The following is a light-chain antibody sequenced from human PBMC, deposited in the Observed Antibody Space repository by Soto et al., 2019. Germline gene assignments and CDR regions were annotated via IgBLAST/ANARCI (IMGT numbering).Light chain of an antibody. CDR2: MAS. CDR3: QQAYGAPIT. Sequence: DIQMTQSPISLSASVGDRVTISCRAGQSIRNYVNWYQQKSGSAPKLLISMASSLQSGVPSRFSGSGSGTDFTLTISSLQPEDFASYFCQQAYGAPITFGQGTRLEIK. CDR1: QSIRNY. V-gene: IGKV1-39*01. J-gene: IGKJ5*01.